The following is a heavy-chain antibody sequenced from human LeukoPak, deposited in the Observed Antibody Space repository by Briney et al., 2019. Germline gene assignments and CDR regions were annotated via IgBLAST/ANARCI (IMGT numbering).Heavy chain of an antibody. CDR1: GFTFSSYE. Sequence: GGSLRLSCAASGFTFSSYEMNWVRQAPGKGLEWVSYISSSGSPIYYADSVKGRFTISRVNTKNSLFLQMNSLRAEDTAVYYCARLSSGWSRTDYWGQGTLVTVSS. J-gene: IGHJ4*02. CDR2: ISSSGSPI. CDR3: ARLSSGWSRTDY. D-gene: IGHD6-19*01. V-gene: IGHV3-48*03.